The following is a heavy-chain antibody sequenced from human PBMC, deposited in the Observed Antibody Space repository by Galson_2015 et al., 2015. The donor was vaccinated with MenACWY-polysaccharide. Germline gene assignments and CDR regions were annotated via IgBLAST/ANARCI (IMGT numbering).Heavy chain of an antibody. D-gene: IGHD4-17*01. CDR3: ARLSATGTVTFDY. CDR2: IYPADSDT. Sequence: QSGAEVTKPGESLTISCKGSGYSFTSNWIGWVRQMPGKGLEWMGIIYPADSDTRHSPSFQGQVTISADKSISTAYLQWSSLKASDTAVYYCARLSATGTVTFDYWGQGTLVTVSS. V-gene: IGHV5-51*03. CDR1: GYSFTSNW. J-gene: IGHJ4*02.